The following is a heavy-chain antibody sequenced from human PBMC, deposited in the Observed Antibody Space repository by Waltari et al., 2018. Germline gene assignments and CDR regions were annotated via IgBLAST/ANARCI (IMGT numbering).Heavy chain of an antibody. V-gene: IGHV7-4-1*02. CDR2: ISTASGNP. J-gene: IGHJ4*02. CDR3: ARDRVVGATDWGY. Sequence: QVQLVQSGSELKKPGASVKIACKASGYTFTNFAVDWVRQAPGQGLEWMGWISTASGNPTYARDFTGRFVFSLDTSVSTAYLQITSLKAEDTALYVCARDRVVGATDWGYWGQGTLVTVST. D-gene: IGHD1-26*01. CDR1: GYTFTNFA.